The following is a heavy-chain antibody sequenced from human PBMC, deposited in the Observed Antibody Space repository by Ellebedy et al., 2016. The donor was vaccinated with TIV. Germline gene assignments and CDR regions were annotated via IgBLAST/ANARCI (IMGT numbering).Heavy chain of an antibody. D-gene: IGHD6-6*01. V-gene: IGHV4-34*01. CDR1: GGSFSGYY. CDR2: INHSGST. CDR3: ARGRGGVIAARWGGSYYWFDP. Sequence: SETLSLXCAVYGGSFSGYYWSWIRQPPGKGLEWIGEINHSGSTNYNPSLKSRVTISVDTSKNQFSLKLSSVTAADTAVYYCARGRGGVIAARWGGSYYWFDPWGQGTLVTVSS. J-gene: IGHJ5*02.